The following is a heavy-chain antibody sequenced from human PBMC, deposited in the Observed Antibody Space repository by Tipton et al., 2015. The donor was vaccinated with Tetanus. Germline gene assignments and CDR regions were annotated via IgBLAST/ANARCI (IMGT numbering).Heavy chain of an antibody. D-gene: IGHD4-17*01. Sequence: TLSLTCTVSGGSISSGGYYWSWIRQHPGTGLEWIGNIYYSGSTYHNPSLKSRLTISADMSKNQFSLKLSSVTAADTAVYYCARDRGLTTGGGIGMDVWGQGTTVTVSS. J-gene: IGHJ6*02. CDR1: GGSISSGGYY. CDR2: IYYSGST. V-gene: IGHV4-31*03. CDR3: ARDRGLTTGGGIGMDV.